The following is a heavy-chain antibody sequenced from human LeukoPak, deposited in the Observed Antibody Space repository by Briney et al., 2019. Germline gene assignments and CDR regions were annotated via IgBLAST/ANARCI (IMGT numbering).Heavy chain of an antibody. Sequence: GESLRLSCAASGFTFTNYAMSWVRQAPGKGLEWVSAVSGSNDNTYYADSVKGRFTISRDNSKNTLYLQMNSLRAEDTAVYHCAKGASFLVAAATSFFDYWGQGTLVTVSS. CDR3: AKGASFLVAAATSFFDY. D-gene: IGHD1-26*01. V-gene: IGHV3-23*01. CDR1: GFTFTNYA. J-gene: IGHJ4*02. CDR2: VSGSNDNT.